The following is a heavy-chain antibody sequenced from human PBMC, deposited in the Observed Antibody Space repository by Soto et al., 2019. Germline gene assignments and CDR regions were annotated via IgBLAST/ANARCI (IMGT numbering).Heavy chain of an antibody. D-gene: IGHD3-3*01. J-gene: IGHJ4*02. CDR2: INQDGNED. Sequence: VPLEESGGGVVQPGGSLRLSCAASGFTFSPYWLNWVRRAPGKGLECVANINQDGNEDNLLHSVNGRVTISRDKAKNSLFWQMNSLIVDDTSGYYCDRVGDGHHDFLDYGGQGARVSVSS. V-gene: IGHV3-7*01. CDR3: DRVGDGHHDFLDY. CDR1: GFTFSPYW.